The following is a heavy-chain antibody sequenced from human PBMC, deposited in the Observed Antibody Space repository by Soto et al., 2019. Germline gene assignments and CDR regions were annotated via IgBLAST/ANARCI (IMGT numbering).Heavy chain of an antibody. D-gene: IGHD1-26*01. CDR3: ARDVGGATTIYNWFDP. J-gene: IGHJ5*02. Sequence: QVQLVQSGAEVKKPGASVKVSCKASGYTFTSYGISWVRQAPGQGLEWMGWISAYNGNTNYAQKLQGRVTMTTDTSTSTAHMELRSLRSDDTAVYYCARDVGGATTIYNWFDPWGQGTLVTVSS. V-gene: IGHV1-18*01. CDR1: GYTFTSYG. CDR2: ISAYNGNT.